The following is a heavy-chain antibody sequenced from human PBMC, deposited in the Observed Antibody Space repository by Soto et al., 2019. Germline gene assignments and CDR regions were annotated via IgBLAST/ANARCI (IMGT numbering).Heavy chain of an antibody. D-gene: IGHD1-1*01. J-gene: IGHJ4*02. V-gene: IGHV3-23*01. CDR2: ISNGGRDT. Sequence: EVQLLESGGGLVQPGGSLRLSCAASGFTFTNSAMTWVRQAPGKGLEWVSSISNGGRDTFYADSVKGRFTISRDNSKNTLNLQMNSLRAEDTPIYYCAKAGRVQLLDFWGQGTLVTVSS. CDR3: AKAGRVQLLDF. CDR1: GFTFTNSA.